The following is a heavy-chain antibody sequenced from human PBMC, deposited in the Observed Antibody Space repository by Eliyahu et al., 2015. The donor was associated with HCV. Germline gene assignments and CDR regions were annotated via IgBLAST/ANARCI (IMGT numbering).Heavy chain of an antibody. CDR1: GFTXSSNY. V-gene: IGHV3-53*01. D-gene: IGHD2-2*01. CDR3: ARDHVPGWFDP. J-gene: IGHJ5*02. Sequence: EVQLVESGGGLIQPGGSLRLSCAASGFTXSSNYMSWVRQAPGKGLEWVSVIYSGGSTYYAXSVKGRFTISRDNSKNTLYLQMNSLRAEDTAVYYCARDHVPGWFDPWGQGTLVTVSS. CDR2: IYSGGST.